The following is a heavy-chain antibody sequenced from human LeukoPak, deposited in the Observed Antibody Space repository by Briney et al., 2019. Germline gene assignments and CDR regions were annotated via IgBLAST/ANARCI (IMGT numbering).Heavy chain of an antibody. CDR3: ARDSGSYPHWFAP. Sequence: SQTLSLTCTVSGGSISSYHWSWIRQPPGKGLEWIGYIYYSGSTNYNPSLKSRVTISVDTSKKQFSLKLTSVTAADTAVYYCARDSGSYPHWFAPWGQGTLVTVSS. D-gene: IGHD1-26*01. V-gene: IGHV4-59*01. CDR2: IYYSGST. J-gene: IGHJ5*02. CDR1: GGSISSYH.